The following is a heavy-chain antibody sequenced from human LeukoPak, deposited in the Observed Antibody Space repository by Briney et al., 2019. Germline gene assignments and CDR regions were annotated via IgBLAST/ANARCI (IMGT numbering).Heavy chain of an antibody. Sequence: SETLSLTCTVSGGSIRSYYWSWIRQPPGKGLEWIGYIYYSGSTNYNPSLKSRVIISVDMSKNQFSLKLSSVTAADTAVYYCARHRVPRSGWYGDFDYWGQGTLVTVSS. V-gene: IGHV4-59*08. D-gene: IGHD6-19*01. CDR1: GGSIRSYY. CDR2: IYYSGST. CDR3: ARHRVPRSGWYGDFDY. J-gene: IGHJ4*02.